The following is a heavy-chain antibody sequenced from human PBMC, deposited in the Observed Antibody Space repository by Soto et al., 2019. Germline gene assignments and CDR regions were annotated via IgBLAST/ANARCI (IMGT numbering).Heavy chain of an antibody. CDR1: GYKFGSAW. Sequence: GESLKISCKGVGYKFGSAWIGWVGQMPGKGLEWMGIIKPGTSDIRYSPSCRGHVTISADEAVSTAYLQWSSLKASDTAMYYCARQLSHICDSWGQGTLVTVSS. D-gene: IGHD3-3*02. V-gene: IGHV5-51*01. J-gene: IGHJ4*02. CDR2: IKPGTSDI. CDR3: ARQLSHICDS.